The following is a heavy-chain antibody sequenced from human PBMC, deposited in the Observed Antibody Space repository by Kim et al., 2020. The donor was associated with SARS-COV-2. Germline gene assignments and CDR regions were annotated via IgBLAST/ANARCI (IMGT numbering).Heavy chain of an antibody. Sequence: SVKVSCQASGGTFNNFGITWVRQAPGQGLEWMGRIIPLLNILNYAQKFQGRVTLTADKPSSTTYMELTNLTDDDTAVYYCARIVRAARYFYYIDVWGKGTAVTVSS. V-gene: IGHV1-69*04. J-gene: IGHJ6*03. CDR2: IIPLLNIL. CDR1: GGTFNNFG. D-gene: IGHD1-26*01. CDR3: ARIVRAARYFYYIDV.